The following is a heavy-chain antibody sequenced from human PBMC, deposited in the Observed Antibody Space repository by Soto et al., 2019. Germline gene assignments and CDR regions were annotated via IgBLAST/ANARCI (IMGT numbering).Heavy chain of an antibody. D-gene: IGHD3-3*01. CDR1: GYTFTSYG. J-gene: IGHJ6*02. Sequence: ASVKVSCKASGYTFTSYGISWVRQAPGQGLEWMGWISAYNGNTNYAQKLQGRVTMTTDTSTSTAYMELRSLRSDDTAVYYCARASISITIFGVVIVETDYYYGIDGWGQGTTVTVSS. CDR2: ISAYNGNT. V-gene: IGHV1-18*01. CDR3: ARASISITIFGVVIVETDYYYGIDG.